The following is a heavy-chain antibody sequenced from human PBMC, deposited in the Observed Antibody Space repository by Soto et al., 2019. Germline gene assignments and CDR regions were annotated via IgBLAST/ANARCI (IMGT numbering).Heavy chain of an antibody. J-gene: IGHJ6*02. Sequence: ASVNVSCKASGYTFTSYGISLRRQAPGQGLEWMGWISAYNGNTNYAQKLQGRVTMTTDTSTSTAYMELRSLRSDDTAVYYCARGVSTPWNWNDVEYYGMDVWGQGTTVTVSS. V-gene: IGHV1-18*01. CDR2: ISAYNGNT. CDR1: GYTFTSYG. D-gene: IGHD1-1*01. CDR3: ARGVSTPWNWNDVEYYGMDV.